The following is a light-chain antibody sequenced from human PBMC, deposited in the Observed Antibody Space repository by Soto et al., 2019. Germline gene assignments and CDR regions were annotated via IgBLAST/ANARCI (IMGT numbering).Light chain of an antibody. V-gene: IGLV2-14*01. CDR3: SSYTNTNAHYV. CDR1: SNDIGGYNY. Sequence: QSVLTQPASVSGSPGQSITISCTGTSNDIGGYNYVSWYQQHPGKAPKLLIYEVSNRPSGVSNRFSGSKSGNTASLTISGLQAEDEADYYCSSYTNTNAHYVFGTGTKVTVL. CDR2: EVS. J-gene: IGLJ1*01.